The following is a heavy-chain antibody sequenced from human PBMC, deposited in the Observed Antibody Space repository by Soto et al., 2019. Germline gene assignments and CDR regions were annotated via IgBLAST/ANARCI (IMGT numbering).Heavy chain of an antibody. V-gene: IGHV5-51*01. CDR1: GYNVTSYW. Sequence: RESLKISCKGSGYNVTSYWIGWVRQMPGKGLEWMGIIYPGDSDTRYSPSFQGQVTISADKSISTAYLQIHSLKTEDTAVYYCARVRLGAPTRYFDYWGQGTLVTVSS. CDR2: IYPGDSDT. D-gene: IGHD1-26*01. CDR3: ARVRLGAPTRYFDY. J-gene: IGHJ4*02.